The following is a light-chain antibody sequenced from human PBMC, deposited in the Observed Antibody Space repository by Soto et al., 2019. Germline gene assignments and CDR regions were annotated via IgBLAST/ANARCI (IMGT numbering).Light chain of an antibody. V-gene: IGKV3-15*01. CDR1: QSVSSN. Sequence: EIVMTQSPATLSVSPGERTTLSCRSSQSVSSNLAWYQQKPGQAPRLLIYGASTRATGIPARFSASGSGTDFTLTISRLEPEDFAVYYCQQYGSSSWTFGQGTKVDI. CDR2: GAS. CDR3: QQYGSSSWT. J-gene: IGKJ1*01.